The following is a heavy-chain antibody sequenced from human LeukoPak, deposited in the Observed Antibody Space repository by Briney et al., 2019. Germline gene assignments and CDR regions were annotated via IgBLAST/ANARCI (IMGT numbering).Heavy chain of an antibody. J-gene: IGHJ3*02. V-gene: IGHV4-31*03. CDR2: IYYSGST. CDR3: ARVRVYDYGRQPDAFDI. CDR1: GASIRSGDYY. D-gene: IGHD4-17*01. Sequence: PSETLSLTCTVSGASIRSGDYYWSWIRQHPGKGLEWIGYIYYSGSTYYNPSLKSRVTISVDTSMNQFSLKLSSVTAADTAVYYCARVRVYDYGRQPDAFDIWGQGTMVTVSS.